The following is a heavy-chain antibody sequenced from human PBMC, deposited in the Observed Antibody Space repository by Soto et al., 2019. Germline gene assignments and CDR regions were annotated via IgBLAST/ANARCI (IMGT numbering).Heavy chain of an antibody. CDR3: ARGPSRYHYGDLLDY. CDR2: INHSGST. J-gene: IGHJ4*02. D-gene: IGHD4-17*01. Sequence: SETLSLTCAVYGGSFSGYYWSWIRQPPGKGLEWIGEINHSGSTNYNPSLKSRVTISVDTSKNQFSLKLSSVTAADTAVYYCARGPSRYHYGDLLDYWGQGTLVTVSS. CDR1: GGSFSGYY. V-gene: IGHV4-34*01.